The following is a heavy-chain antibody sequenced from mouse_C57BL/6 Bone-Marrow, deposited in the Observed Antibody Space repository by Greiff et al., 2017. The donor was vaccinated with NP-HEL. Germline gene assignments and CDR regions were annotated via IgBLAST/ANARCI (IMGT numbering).Heavy chain of an antibody. V-gene: IGHV1-54*01. Sequence: QVQLQQSGAELVRPGTSVKVSCKASGYAFTNYLIEWVKQRPGQGLEWIGVINPGSGGTNYNEKLKGKATLTADKSSSTAYMQLSSLTSEDSAVYFCASSSYAMDYWGQGTSVTVSS. J-gene: IGHJ4*01. D-gene: IGHD1-3*01. CDR2: INPGSGGT. CDR1: GYAFTNYL. CDR3: ASSSYAMDY.